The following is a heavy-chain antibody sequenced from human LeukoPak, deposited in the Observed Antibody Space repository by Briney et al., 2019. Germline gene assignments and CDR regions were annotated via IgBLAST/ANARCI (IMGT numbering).Heavy chain of an antibody. D-gene: IGHD1-1*01. CDR3: ARGSGTPDI. Sequence: PGGSLRLSCAASGFTFSSYSMNWVRQAPGKGLEWVSYISSSSSTIYYADSVKGRFTISRDNAKNSLYLQMNSLRAEDTAVYYCARGSGTPDIWGQGTRVTVSS. V-gene: IGHV3-48*01. J-gene: IGHJ3*02. CDR1: GFTFSSYS. CDR2: ISSSSSTI.